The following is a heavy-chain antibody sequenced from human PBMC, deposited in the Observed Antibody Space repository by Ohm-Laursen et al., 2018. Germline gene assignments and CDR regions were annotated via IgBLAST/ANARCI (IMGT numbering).Heavy chain of an antibody. Sequence: SVKVSCKTSGYTFTSYGINWVRQAPGQGLEWMGWISTYNGNTNYAQKLQGRVTMTTVTSTSTAYMELRSLRSDDTAVYYCARVAYYDSSGYRGPDYWGQGTLVTVSS. CDR2: ISTYNGNT. CDR1: GYTFTSYG. D-gene: IGHD3-22*01. J-gene: IGHJ4*02. V-gene: IGHV1-18*01. CDR3: ARVAYYDSSGYRGPDY.